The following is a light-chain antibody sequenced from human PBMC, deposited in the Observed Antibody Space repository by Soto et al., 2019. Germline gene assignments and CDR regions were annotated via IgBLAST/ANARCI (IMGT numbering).Light chain of an antibody. J-gene: IGKJ4*01. Sequence: EIVLTQSAGTLSLSPGERATLSCRASQSVSSSYLAWYQQKPGQAPRLLIYGASSRATGIPDRFSGSGSGTDFTLTISRLEPEDFAVYYCQQYGSSPLTFGGGT. CDR2: GAS. V-gene: IGKV3-20*01. CDR3: QQYGSSPLT. CDR1: QSVSSSY.